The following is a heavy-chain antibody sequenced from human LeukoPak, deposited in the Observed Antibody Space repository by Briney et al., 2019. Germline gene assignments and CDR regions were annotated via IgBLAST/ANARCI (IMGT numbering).Heavy chain of an antibody. J-gene: IGHJ4*02. D-gene: IGHD2/OR15-2a*01. CDR3: ARDSRAYTFPFDY. V-gene: IGHV1-18*04. CDR2: ISPYNGDT. Sequence: SVKVSCKASGYTFTDSYMHWVRQAPGQGLEWMGWISPYNGDTKYAQNVQGRLTLTTDTSTRTVYMELRSLRSDDTAVYYCARDSRAYTFPFDYWGQGTLVTVSS. CDR1: GYTFTDSY.